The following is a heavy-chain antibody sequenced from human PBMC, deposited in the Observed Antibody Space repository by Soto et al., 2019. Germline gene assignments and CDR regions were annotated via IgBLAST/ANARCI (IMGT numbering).Heavy chain of an antibody. CDR3: ARDGSIAARHYYGMNV. J-gene: IGHJ6*02. CDR1: AFTFSSHR. D-gene: IGHD6-6*01. CDR2: SRKKADSYAT. Sequence: GGSLRLSCAASAFTFSSHRLVCVRQAPGKGLEWVGRSRKKADSYATEYAASVEVRFTISIDDSQNSLYLEMNSLKTQDTAVYYCARDGSIAARHYYGMNVLGQGTTVNVCS. V-gene: IGHV3-72*01.